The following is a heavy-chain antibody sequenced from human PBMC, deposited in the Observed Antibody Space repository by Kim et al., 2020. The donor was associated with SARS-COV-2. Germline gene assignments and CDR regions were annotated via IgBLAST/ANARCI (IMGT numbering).Heavy chain of an antibody. CDR2: IIPIFGTA. CDR3: ARSGKRWLQSGYFDY. V-gene: IGHV1-69*13. D-gene: IGHD5-12*01. Sequence: SVKVSCKASGGTFSSYAISWVRQAPGQGLEWMGGIIPIFGTANYAQKFQGRVTITADESTSTAYMELSSLRSEDTAVYYCARSGKRWLQSGYFDYWGQGTLVTVSS. CDR1: GGTFSSYA. J-gene: IGHJ4*02.